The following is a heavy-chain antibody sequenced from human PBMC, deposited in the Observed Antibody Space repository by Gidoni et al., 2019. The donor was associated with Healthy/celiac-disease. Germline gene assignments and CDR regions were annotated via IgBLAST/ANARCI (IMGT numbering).Heavy chain of an antibody. J-gene: IGHJ6*02. Sequence: QVQLQQWGAGLLKPSETLSLTCAVYGGSFSGYYWSWIRQPPGKGLEWIGEINHSGSTNYNPSLKSRVTISVDTSKNQFSLKLSSVTAADTAVYYCARWRSWSSDGMDVWGQGTTVTVSS. CDR3: ARWRSWSSDGMDV. CDR2: INHSGST. V-gene: IGHV4-34*01. D-gene: IGHD6-13*01. CDR1: GGSFSGYY.